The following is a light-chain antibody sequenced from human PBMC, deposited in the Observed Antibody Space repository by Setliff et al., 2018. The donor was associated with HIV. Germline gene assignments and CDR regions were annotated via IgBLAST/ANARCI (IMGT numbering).Light chain of an antibody. CDR1: SGDVGRYNL. Sequence: QSALTQPASVSGSPGQSITISCTGTSGDVGRYNLVSWYQQQPGKTHKLMIYQASKRPSGVSNRFSGSKSGNTASLTISGLQAEDEADYYCCSNTGSNTYVFGTGTKGTVL. CDR2: QAS. CDR3: CSNTGSNTYV. V-gene: IGLV2-23*01. J-gene: IGLJ1*01.